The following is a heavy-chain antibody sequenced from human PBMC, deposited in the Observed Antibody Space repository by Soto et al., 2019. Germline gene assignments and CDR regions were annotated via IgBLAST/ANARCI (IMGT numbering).Heavy chain of an antibody. CDR2: ISYDGINK. Sequence: GGARRLCWGGSGVTFSRYGMHGGRQAPGKGVEGVAVISYDGINKYYADSVKGRFTISRDNSKNTLYLQMNSLRAEDTAVYYCANGNPVVAAHTRHSYYGMDVWGQAPTVTVSS. V-gene: IGHV3-30*18. CDR3: ANGNPVVAAHTRHSYYGMDV. D-gene: IGHD2-15*01. CDR1: GVTFSRYG. J-gene: IGHJ6*02.